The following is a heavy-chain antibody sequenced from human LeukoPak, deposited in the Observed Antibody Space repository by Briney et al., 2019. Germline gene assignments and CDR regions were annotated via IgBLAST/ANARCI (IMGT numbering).Heavy chain of an antibody. V-gene: IGHV4-4*02. D-gene: IGHD4-17*01. J-gene: IGHJ4*02. Sequence: SETLSLTCAVSGGSSSSSYWWSWVRQSPGKGLEWIGEVHHSGSTNYNPSLKSRDTISLDKSKNQFSLRLNSMTAADTAVYYCARKAGDLGYFDYWGQGTLVTVSS. CDR2: VHHSGST. CDR1: GGSSSSSYW. CDR3: ARKAGDLGYFDY.